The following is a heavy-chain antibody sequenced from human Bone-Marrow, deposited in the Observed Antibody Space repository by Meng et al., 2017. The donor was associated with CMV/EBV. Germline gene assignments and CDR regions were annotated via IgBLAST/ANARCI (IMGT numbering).Heavy chain of an antibody. V-gene: IGHV3-30*03. CDR3: ARDSMEWELLGADY. Sequence: GESLKISCAASGFTFSNYNMHWVRQAPGKGLEWLTIISSDGYSKYYADSVKGRFTISRDNSKNTLYMEMNNLRTEDTAVYYCARDSMEWELLGADYWGQGTLVTVSS. CDR1: GFTFSNYN. CDR2: ISSDGYSK. D-gene: IGHD1-26*01. J-gene: IGHJ4*02.